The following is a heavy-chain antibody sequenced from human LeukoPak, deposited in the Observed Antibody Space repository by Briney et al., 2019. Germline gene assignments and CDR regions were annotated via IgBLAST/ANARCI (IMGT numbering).Heavy chain of an antibody. CDR2: ISSSGSTI. CDR3: ARDSPSWFGELRPRFDY. CDR1: GFTFSSYE. J-gene: IGHJ4*02. V-gene: IGHV3-48*03. D-gene: IGHD3-10*01. Sequence: GGSLRLSCAASGFTFSSYEMNWVRQAPGKGLEWVSYISSSGSTIYYADSVKGRFTISRDNAKNSLYLQMNSLRAEDTAVYYCARDSPSWFGELRPRFDYWGQGTLVTVSS.